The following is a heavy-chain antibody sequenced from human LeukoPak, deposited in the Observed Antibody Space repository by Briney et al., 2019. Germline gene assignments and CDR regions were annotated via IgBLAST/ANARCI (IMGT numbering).Heavy chain of an antibody. CDR3: ARRSLVRTVGYYYGMDV. Sequence: SQTLSLTCTVSGGSISSGGYYWSWIRQHPGKGLEWIGYIYYSGSTNYNPSLKSRVTISVDTSKKQFSLRLSSVTAADTAVYYCARRSLVRTVGYYYGMDVWGQGTTVTVSS. CDR2: IYYSGST. J-gene: IGHJ6*02. CDR1: GGSISSGGYY. D-gene: IGHD1-26*01. V-gene: IGHV4-31*03.